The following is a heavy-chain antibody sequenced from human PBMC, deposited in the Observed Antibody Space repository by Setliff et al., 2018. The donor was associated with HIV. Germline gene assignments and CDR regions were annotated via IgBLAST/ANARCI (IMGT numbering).Heavy chain of an antibody. J-gene: IGHJ4*02. D-gene: IGHD3-10*01. Sequence: SETLSLTCAVYGGSFSGYYWSWIRQPPGKGLEWIGEINHSGSTNYNPSLKSRVTISVDTSKNQFSLKLSSVTAADTAVYYCARDRALRFSQSPSSYYFDFWGPGTLVTVSS. V-gene: IGHV4-34*01. CDR1: GGSFSGYY. CDR3: ARDRALRFSQSPSSYYFDF. CDR2: INHSGST.